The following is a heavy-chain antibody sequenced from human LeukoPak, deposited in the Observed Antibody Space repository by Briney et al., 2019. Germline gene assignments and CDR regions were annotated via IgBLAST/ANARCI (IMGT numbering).Heavy chain of an antibody. D-gene: IGHD3-22*01. CDR2: IDPNSGDT. V-gene: IGHV1-2*02. J-gene: IGHJ4*02. CDR1: GYSFTGYF. CDR3: ARSGSTGYSPDY. Sequence: GASVKVSCKASGYSFTGYFIHWVRQAPGQGLEWMGCIDPNSGDTKYAQKFQGRVSMPRDTSTRTAYMELSRLRSDDTAVYFCARSGSTGYSPDYWGQGTLVTVSS.